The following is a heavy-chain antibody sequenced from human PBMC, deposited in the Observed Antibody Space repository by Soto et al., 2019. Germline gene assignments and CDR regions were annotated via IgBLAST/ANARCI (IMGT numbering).Heavy chain of an antibody. CDR1: GITFTNYW. CDR3: GTVFEH. V-gene: IGHV3-74*01. Sequence: EVQLVESGGGSVQPGGSLRISCVASGITFTNYWMHWVRQVPGKGLVWVARVDSDGRGTSYADFVKGRFTISRDNAKNTLYLPMNSLRVEDTAMYYCGTVFEHWGQGIPVTVSS. J-gene: IGHJ4*02. CDR2: VDSDGRGT.